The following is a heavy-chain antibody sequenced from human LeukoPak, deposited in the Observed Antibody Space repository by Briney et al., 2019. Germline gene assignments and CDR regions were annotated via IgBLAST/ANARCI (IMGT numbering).Heavy chain of an antibody. CDR1: GFTFSNAW. CDR2: IKSKTDGGTT. CDR3: ARGPRGDFWSGYYPIRTPDAFDI. Sequence: GGSLRLSCAASGFTFSNAWMSWVRQAPGKGLEWVGRIKSKTDGGTTDYAAPVKGRFTISRDNSKNTLYLQMNSLRAEDTAVYYCARGPRGDFWSGYYPIRTPDAFDIWGQGTMVTVSS. D-gene: IGHD3-3*01. J-gene: IGHJ3*02. V-gene: IGHV3-15*01.